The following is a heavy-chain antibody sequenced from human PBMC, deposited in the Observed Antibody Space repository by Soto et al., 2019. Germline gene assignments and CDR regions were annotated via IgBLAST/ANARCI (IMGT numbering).Heavy chain of an antibody. V-gene: IGHV4-34*01. J-gene: IGHJ4*02. D-gene: IGHD4-17*01. Sequence: LTCAVYGGSFSGYYWSWIRQPPGKGLEWIGEINHSGSTNYNPSLKSRVTISVDTSKNQFSLKLSSVTAADTAVYYCAPDYGDYAFDYWGQGTLVTVSS. CDR3: APDYGDYAFDY. CDR2: INHSGST. CDR1: GGSFSGYY.